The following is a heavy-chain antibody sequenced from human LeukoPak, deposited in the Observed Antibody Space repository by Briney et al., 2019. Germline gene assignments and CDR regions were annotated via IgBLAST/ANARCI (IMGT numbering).Heavy chain of an antibody. CDR3: ARDVGRGLDDAFDI. D-gene: IGHD1-26*01. CDR1: GYTITGYY. Sequence: GASVRVSCKASGYTITGYYMHWVRQAPGQGLEWMGWINPNSGGTNYAQKFQGRVTMTRDTSISTAYMELSRLRSDDTAVYYCARDVGRGLDDAFDIWGQGTMVTVSS. CDR2: INPNSGGT. J-gene: IGHJ3*02. V-gene: IGHV1-2*02.